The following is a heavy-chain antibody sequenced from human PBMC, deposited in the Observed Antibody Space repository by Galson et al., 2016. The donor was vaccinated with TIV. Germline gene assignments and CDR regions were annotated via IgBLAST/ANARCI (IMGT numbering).Heavy chain of an antibody. J-gene: IGHJ4*02. D-gene: IGHD3-10*01. Sequence: SLRLSCAASGFTFGSYGMHWVRHGPGKGLEWVAFISYDRSDKHYADSVKGRFTISRDNSRNTLYLQMSSLRPEDTAVYYCARGFRSYYFVYWGQGTLVTVSS. CDR2: ISYDRSDK. CDR1: GFTFGSYG. V-gene: IGHV3-30-3*01. CDR3: ARGFRSYYFVY.